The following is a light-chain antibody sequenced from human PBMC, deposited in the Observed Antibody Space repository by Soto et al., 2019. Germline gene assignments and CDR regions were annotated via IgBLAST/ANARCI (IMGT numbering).Light chain of an antibody. CDR3: ENYGSPPIT. Sequence: DIVLTQSPGTLSVSPGEVATLSCSASQSVTSNFLAWYQQKPGEAPRLLMYAASIRAPGIPDTFSGSGSCTDFPLSVTSPAPDDYAQYVGENYGSPPITFGGGTKVEIK. V-gene: IGKV3-20*01. J-gene: IGKJ4*01. CDR1: QSVTSNF. CDR2: AAS.